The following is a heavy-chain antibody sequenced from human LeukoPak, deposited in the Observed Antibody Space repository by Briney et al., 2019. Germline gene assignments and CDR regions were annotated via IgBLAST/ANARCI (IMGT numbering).Heavy chain of an antibody. V-gene: IGHV3-30-3*01. D-gene: IGHD4/OR15-4a*01. J-gene: IGHJ4*02. CDR3: ASERDYAPVDY. CDR1: GFTFSSYA. CDR2: ISYDGSNK. Sequence: GGSLRLSCAASGFTFSSYAMHWVRQAPGKGLEWVAVISYDGSNKYYADSVKGRFTISRDNSKNTLYLQMNSLRAEDTAVYYCASERDYAPVDYWGQGTLVTVSS.